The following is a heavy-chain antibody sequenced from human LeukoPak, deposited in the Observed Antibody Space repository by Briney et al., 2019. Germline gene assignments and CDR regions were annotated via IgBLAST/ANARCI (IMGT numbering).Heavy chain of an antibody. CDR1: GGSISSGSYY. D-gene: IGHD3-22*01. CDR2: IYTSGST. V-gene: IGHV4-61*02. J-gene: IGHJ4*02. Sequence: SQTLSLTCTVSGGSISSGSYYWSWIRQPAGKGLEWIGRIYTSGSTNYNPSLKSRVTISVDTSKNQFSLKLSSVTAADTAVYYCAKADMRNYYDSSGYFLWGQGTLVTVSS. CDR3: AKADMRNYYDSSGYFL.